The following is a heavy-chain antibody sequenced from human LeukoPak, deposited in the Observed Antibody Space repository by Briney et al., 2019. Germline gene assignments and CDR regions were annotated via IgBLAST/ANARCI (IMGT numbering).Heavy chain of an antibody. D-gene: IGHD2-15*01. Sequence: GGSLRLSCAASGFTFSSYSMNWVPQAPGKGLEWVSSISSSSSYIYYADSVKGRFTISRDNAKNSLYLQMNSLRAEDTAVYYCAIGYCSGGSCLFDYWGQGTLVTVSS. CDR3: AIGYCSGGSCLFDY. J-gene: IGHJ4*02. CDR1: GFTFSSYS. CDR2: ISSSSSYI. V-gene: IGHV3-21*01.